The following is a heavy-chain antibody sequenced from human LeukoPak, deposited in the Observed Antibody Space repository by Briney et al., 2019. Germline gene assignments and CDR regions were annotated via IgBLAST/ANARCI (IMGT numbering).Heavy chain of an antibody. D-gene: IGHD3-22*01. CDR1: GFTFSSYS. J-gene: IGHJ5*02. CDR3: AGYYDSSGYYYAIWFDP. V-gene: IGHV3-21*01. Sequence: PGGSLRLSCAASGFTFSSYSMNWVRQAPGKGLEWVSSISSSSSYIYYADSVKGRFTISRDNAKNSLYLQMNSLRAEDTAVYYCAGYYDSSGYYYAIWFDPWGQGTLVTVSS. CDR2: ISSSSSYI.